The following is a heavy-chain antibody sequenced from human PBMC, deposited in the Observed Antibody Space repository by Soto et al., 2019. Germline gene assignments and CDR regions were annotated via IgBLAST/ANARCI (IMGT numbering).Heavy chain of an antibody. Sequence: EVQLVESWGGLVQPGGSLRLSCAASGFTFSSYSMNWVRQAPGMGLEWISYISSSSSTIYYADSVKGRFTISRDNAKNSLYLQMNSLRDEDTAVHYCAKDPYYYDTSAYSWGQGTLVTVSS. CDR2: ISSSSSTI. CDR1: GFTFSSYS. D-gene: IGHD3-22*01. V-gene: IGHV3-48*02. CDR3: AKDPYYYDTSAYS. J-gene: IGHJ4*02.